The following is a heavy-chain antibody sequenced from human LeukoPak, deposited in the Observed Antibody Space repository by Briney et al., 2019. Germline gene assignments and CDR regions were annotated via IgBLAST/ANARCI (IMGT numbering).Heavy chain of an antibody. CDR2: IKSKTDGGTT. V-gene: IGHV3-15*01. CDR3: ATHVDTAMGFDY. Sequence: SGGSLRLSCAGSVTNAWMSWVRQAPGKGLEWVGRIKSKTDGGTTDYAAPVKGRFSISRDDSKNTLYLQINSLKTEDTAVYYCATHVDTAMGFDYWGQGTLVTVSS. J-gene: IGHJ4*02. D-gene: IGHD5-18*01. CDR1: VTNAW.